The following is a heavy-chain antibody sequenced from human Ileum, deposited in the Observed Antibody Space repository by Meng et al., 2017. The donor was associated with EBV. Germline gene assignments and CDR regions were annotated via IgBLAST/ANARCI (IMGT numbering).Heavy chain of an antibody. CDR3: ARGGGVLTPLDY. J-gene: IGHJ4*02. CDR1: GGFFSDYF. D-gene: IGHD2-8*02. CDR2: INHNGGT. V-gene: IGHV4-34*01. Sequence: QVHVTQWGEGLFKPLGTLSPPCAVHGGFFSDYFWSWLRQPPGKGLEWIGEINHNGGTNYNPSLNPSLKSRVTISVDTSKNQFSLKLSSVTAADTAVYYCARGGGVLTPLDYWGQGTLVTVSS.